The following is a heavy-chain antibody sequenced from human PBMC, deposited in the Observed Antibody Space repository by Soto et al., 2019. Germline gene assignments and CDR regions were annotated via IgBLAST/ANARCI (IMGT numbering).Heavy chain of an antibody. D-gene: IGHD2-15*01. CDR3: ASGSPYSGLDV. CDR2: IYYSGTT. J-gene: IGHJ6*02. CDR1: GGSISSGAHF. V-gene: IGHV4-31*03. Sequence: QVQLQESGPGLVRPSQTLSLTCTVSGGSISSGAHFCTWIRQHSGKGLEWIGYIYYSGTTYYNPSLKGRVTISVDTSKNQLSLKLSSVTAAATAVYYCASGSPYSGLDVWGQGTTVIVSS.